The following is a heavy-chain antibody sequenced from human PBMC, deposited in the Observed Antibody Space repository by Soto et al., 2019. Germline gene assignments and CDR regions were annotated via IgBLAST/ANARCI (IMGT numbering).Heavy chain of an antibody. J-gene: IGHJ6*02. D-gene: IGHD6-13*01. Sequence: GESLKISCKGSGYSFTSYWIGWVRQMPGKGLEWMGIIYPGDSDTRYSPSFQGQVTISADKSISTAYLQWSSLKVSDTAMYYCARLSSSGPRGYYYGMDVWGQGTTVTVSS. CDR3: ARLSSSGPRGYYYGMDV. V-gene: IGHV5-51*01. CDR2: IYPGDSDT. CDR1: GYSFTSYW.